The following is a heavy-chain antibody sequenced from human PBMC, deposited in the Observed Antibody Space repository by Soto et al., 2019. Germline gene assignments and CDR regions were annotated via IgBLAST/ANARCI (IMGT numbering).Heavy chain of an antibody. CDR3: ARRNCSLFDP. Sequence: ETLSLTCTVSGVSVSRGSYYWIWVRQPPGKGLEWIGYIYYSGSTNYNPSLKSRVTISVDTSKNQFSLKLSSVTAADTAVYYCARRNCSLFDPWGQGTLVTVSS. V-gene: IGHV4-61*01. J-gene: IGHJ5*02. CDR1: GVSVSRGSYY. CDR2: IYYSGST. D-gene: IGHD2-21*01.